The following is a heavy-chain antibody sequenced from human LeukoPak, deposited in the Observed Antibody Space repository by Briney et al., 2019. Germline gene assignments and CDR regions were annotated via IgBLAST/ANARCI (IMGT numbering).Heavy chain of an antibody. Sequence: ASVKVSCTASGYTFTSYDINWVRQATGQGLEWMGWMNPNSGNTGYAQKFQGRVTMTRNTSISTAYMELSSLRSEDTAVYYCARVPSLRFSNWFDPWGQGTLVTVSS. D-gene: IGHD3-3*01. CDR1: GYTFTSYD. V-gene: IGHV1-8*01. CDR2: MNPNSGNT. CDR3: ARVPSLRFSNWFDP. J-gene: IGHJ5*02.